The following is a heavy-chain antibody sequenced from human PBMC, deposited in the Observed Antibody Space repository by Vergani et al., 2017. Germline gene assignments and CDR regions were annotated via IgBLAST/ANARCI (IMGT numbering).Heavy chain of an antibody. CDR3: ARQFWISQGVGAFET. D-gene: IGHD3-3*01. CDR2: VFHSGSA. Sequence: QVQLQESGPGLVKPSETLSLTCSVSGYSISRGYYWGWIRHPPGKGLEWIATVFHSGSAYYNPSLRRRVTISVETSKNQFSLRLTTLTAADTALYYCARQFWISQGVGAFETWGRGTEVSVSS. J-gene: IGHJ3*02. CDR1: GYSISRGYY. V-gene: IGHV4-38-2*02.